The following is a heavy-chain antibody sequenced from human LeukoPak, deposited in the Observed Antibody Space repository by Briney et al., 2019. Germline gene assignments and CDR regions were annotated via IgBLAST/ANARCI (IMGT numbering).Heavy chain of an antibody. D-gene: IGHD3-10*01. J-gene: IGHJ4*02. CDR2: INPKSGGT. Sequence: ASVKVSCKPYGYTLTGYYMHWVRQAPGQGLEWMGWINPKSGGTNYAQKFQGRVTMTRDTSSSTAYMEVSRLRSDDTAVYYCARDLSYYTSGYCDYWGQGTLVTVSS. CDR1: GYTLTGYY. V-gene: IGHV1-2*02. CDR3: ARDLSYYTSGYCDY.